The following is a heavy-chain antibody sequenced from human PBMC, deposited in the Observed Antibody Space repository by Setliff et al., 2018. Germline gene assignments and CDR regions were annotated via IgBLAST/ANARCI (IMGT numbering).Heavy chain of an antibody. CDR1: GFTFSSYS. D-gene: IGHD3-16*01. CDR2: ISSSSSTI. J-gene: IGHJ4*02. CDR3: ARTTGYRLEGDFDY. Sequence: GSLRLSCAASGFTFSSYSMNWVRQAPGKGLEWVSYISSSSSTIYYADSVKGRFTISRDNAENSLYLQMNSLRAEDTAVYYCARTTGYRLEGDFDYWGQGTLVTVSS. V-gene: IGHV3-48*01.